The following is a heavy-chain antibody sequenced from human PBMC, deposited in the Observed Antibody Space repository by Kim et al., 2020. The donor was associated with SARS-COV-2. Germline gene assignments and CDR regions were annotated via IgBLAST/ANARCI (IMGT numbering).Heavy chain of an antibody. CDR3: ARAKLTYPPVT. J-gene: IGHJ5*02. D-gene: IGHD3-16*01. CDR1: GGSISSYY. Sequence: AETLSLTCTVSGGSISSYYWSWIRQPPGKGLEWIGYIYYSGSTNYNPSLKSRVTISVDTSKNQFSLKLSSVTAADTAVYYCARAKLTYPPVTWGQGTLVTVSS. V-gene: IGHV4-59*13. CDR2: IYYSGST.